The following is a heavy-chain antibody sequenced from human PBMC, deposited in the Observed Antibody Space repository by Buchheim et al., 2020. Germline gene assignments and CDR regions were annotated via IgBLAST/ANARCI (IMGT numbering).Heavy chain of an antibody. CDR2: IYYSGST. CDR1: GGSISSSNYY. Sequence: QLQLQESGPGLMKPSETLSLTCTVSGGSISSSNYYWGWIRQPPGKGLEWIGSIYYSGSTYYNPSLKSRVTISVDTSKNQFSLKLSSVTAADTAVYYCARQIGYYYASGSYYNDLRYFDYWGQGTL. D-gene: IGHD3-10*01. CDR3: ARQIGYYYASGSYYNDLRYFDY. J-gene: IGHJ4*02. V-gene: IGHV4-39*01.